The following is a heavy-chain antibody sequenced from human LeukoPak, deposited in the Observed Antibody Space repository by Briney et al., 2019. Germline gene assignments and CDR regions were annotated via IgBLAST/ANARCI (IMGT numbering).Heavy chain of an antibody. Sequence: YPSETLSLTCTVSGDSVGSGAYYWGWLRPPPGKGLEWIGSLYSKGGTYYNSSLESRVTISVDTSKNQFSLKLSSVTAGDTAIYYCGAGGGIAVSHIWGQGTLVTVSS. J-gene: IGHJ4*02. CDR3: GAGGGIAVSHI. CDR2: LYSKGGT. D-gene: IGHD6-19*01. CDR1: GDSVGSGAYY. V-gene: IGHV4-39*01.